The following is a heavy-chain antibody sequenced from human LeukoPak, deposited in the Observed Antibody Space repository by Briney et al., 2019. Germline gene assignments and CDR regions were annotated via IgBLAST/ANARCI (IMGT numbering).Heavy chain of an antibody. CDR2: ISWSGTTT. J-gene: IGHJ6*02. V-gene: IGHV3-9*01. D-gene: IGHD3-16*01. CDR1: GFRFDDYG. CDR3: AKDESTGGFAPGYFYGMGV. Sequence: GGSLRLSCVVSGFRFDDYGMHWVRQAPGKGLEWVSGISWSGTTTGYADSVKGRFAISRDSAKNSLYLQMDSLRVEDTGLYYCAKDESTGGFAPGYFYGMGVWGQGTTVTVSS.